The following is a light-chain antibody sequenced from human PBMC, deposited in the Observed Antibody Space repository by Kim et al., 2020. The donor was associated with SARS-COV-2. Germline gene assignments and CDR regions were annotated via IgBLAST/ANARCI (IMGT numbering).Light chain of an antibody. CDR2: QDS. Sequence: SSELTQPPSVSVSPGQTASITCSGDKLGDKYACWYQQKPGQSPVLVIYQDSKRPSGIPERFSGSNSGNTATLTISGTQAMDEADYYCQAWESSTAVFGGG. CDR1: KLGDKY. V-gene: IGLV3-1*01. J-gene: IGLJ2*01. CDR3: QAWESSTAV.